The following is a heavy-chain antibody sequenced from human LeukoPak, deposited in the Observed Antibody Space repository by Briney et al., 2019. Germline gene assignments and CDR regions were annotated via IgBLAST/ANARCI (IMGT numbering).Heavy chain of an antibody. V-gene: IGHV3-7*03. J-gene: IGHJ4*02. D-gene: IGHD5-18*01. CDR2: IKQDGSEK. CDR1: GFTSSSYW. CDR3: AREYSYGDFDY. Sequence: PGGSLRLSCAASGFTSSSYWMSWVRQAPGKGLEWVANIKQDGSEKYYVDSVKGRFTISRDNAKNSLYLRMNSLRAEDTAVYYCAREYSYGDFDYWGQGTLVTVSS.